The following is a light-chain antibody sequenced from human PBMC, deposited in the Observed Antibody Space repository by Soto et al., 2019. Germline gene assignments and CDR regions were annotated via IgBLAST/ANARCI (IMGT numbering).Light chain of an antibody. CDR3: QQYSVYWT. CDR1: QSVSTR. CDR2: DAS. Sequence: DIQVTQTPSSLSASVGDRFTIICRASQSVSTRLAWYQQKPGKAPKVLIYDASSWAGGVPSRFTGSGSGTEFTLTINSLQPDDFATYYCQQYSVYWTFGQGTKVDIK. V-gene: IGKV1-5*02. J-gene: IGKJ1*01.